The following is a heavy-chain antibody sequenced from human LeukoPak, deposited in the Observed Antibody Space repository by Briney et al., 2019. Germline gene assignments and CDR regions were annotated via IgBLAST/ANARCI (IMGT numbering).Heavy chain of an antibody. Sequence: PSETLSLTCTVSGGSITSYYWSWIRQPAGKGLEWIGRIYSSGSTNYNPSPKSRVTMSVDTSKNHFSLKLTSVTAADTAVYYCARTTVVGGWDYWGQGSLVTVSS. D-gene: IGHD3-10*01. CDR3: ARTTVVGGWDY. CDR2: IYSSGST. V-gene: IGHV4-4*07. J-gene: IGHJ4*02. CDR1: GGSITSYY.